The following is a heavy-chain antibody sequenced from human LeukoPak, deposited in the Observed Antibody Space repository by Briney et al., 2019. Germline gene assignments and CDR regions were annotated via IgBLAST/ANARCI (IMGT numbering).Heavy chain of an antibody. Sequence: GGSLRLSCAASGFTFSGYSMNWVRQAPGEGLEWVSYISSSGSTIYYADSVKGRFTISRDNAKNSLYLQMNSLRAEDTAIYYCVRDTEYYYDTSSPPPIWGQGTMVTVSS. CDR2: ISSSGSTI. D-gene: IGHD3-22*01. J-gene: IGHJ3*02. CDR1: GFTFSGYS. CDR3: VRDTEYYYDTSSPPPI. V-gene: IGHV3-48*04.